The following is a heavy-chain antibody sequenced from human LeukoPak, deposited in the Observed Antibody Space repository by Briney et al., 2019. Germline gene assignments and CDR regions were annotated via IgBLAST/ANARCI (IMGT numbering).Heavy chain of an antibody. Sequence: ASVKVSCKASGYTFIDYYIHWVRQAPGQGLECMGWINPNSGGTNYAQKFQGRVTMTRDTSISTAYMELSRLRSDDTAVYYCARDPSYCGGDCYAFDIWGQGTMVTVSS. V-gene: IGHV1-2*02. CDR2: INPNSGGT. J-gene: IGHJ3*02. D-gene: IGHD2-21*02. CDR3: ARDPSYCGGDCYAFDI. CDR1: GYTFIDYY.